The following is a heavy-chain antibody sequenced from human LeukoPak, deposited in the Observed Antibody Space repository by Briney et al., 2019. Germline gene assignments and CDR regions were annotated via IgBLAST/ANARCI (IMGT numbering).Heavy chain of an antibody. CDR3: ATHTWDY. D-gene: IGHD2-2*02. V-gene: IGHV3-53*01. CDR1: GFTVSSNY. J-gene: IGHJ4*02. Sequence: SGGSLRLSCAASGFTVSSNYMSWVRQAPGKGLEWVSVIYSDGNTYYADSVKGRFTISRDNSKNTLYLQMNSLRAEGTAVYYCATHTWDYWGQGTLVTVSS. CDR2: IYSDGNT.